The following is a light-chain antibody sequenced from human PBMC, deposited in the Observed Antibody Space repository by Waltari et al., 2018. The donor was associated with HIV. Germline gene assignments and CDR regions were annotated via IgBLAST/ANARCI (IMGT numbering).Light chain of an antibody. Sequence: QSDLTQPPSVSGAPGPRVTISCSGVSAGYDVHWYQQLPGTAPKLLIYGNSNRPAGVPDRFSGSKSGPLASLAITGLQAEDEADYYCQSYDSSLSSSVFGGGTRLTVL. J-gene: IGLJ2*01. CDR3: QSYDSSLSSSV. V-gene: IGLV1-40*01. CDR2: GNS. CDR1: SAGYD.